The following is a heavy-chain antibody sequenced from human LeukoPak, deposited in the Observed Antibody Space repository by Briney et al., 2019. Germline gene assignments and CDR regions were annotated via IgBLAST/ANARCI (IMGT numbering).Heavy chain of an antibody. Sequence: ASVKVSCKASGYTVTSYGISWVRQAPGQGLEWMGWISAYNGNTNSAQKLQGRVTMTTDTSTSTAYMELRSLRSDDTAVYYCARVRRWELLQHYYYYMDVWGKGTTVTVSS. CDR1: GYTVTSYG. J-gene: IGHJ6*03. CDR2: ISAYNGNT. CDR3: ARVRRWELLQHYYYYMDV. V-gene: IGHV1-18*01. D-gene: IGHD1-26*01.